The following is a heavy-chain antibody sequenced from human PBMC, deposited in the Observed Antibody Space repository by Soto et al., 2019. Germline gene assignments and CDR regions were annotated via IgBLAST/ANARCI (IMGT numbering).Heavy chain of an antibody. CDR2: IYYSGST. Sequence: SETLSLTCTVSGGSISSYYWSWIRQPPGKGLEWIGYIYYSGSTNYNPSLKSRVTISVDTSKNQFSLKLSSVTAADTAVYYCASEGRGMSWFDPWGQGTLVTVSS. V-gene: IGHV4-59*01. CDR3: ASEGRGMSWFDP. D-gene: IGHD3-16*01. J-gene: IGHJ5*02. CDR1: GGSISSYY.